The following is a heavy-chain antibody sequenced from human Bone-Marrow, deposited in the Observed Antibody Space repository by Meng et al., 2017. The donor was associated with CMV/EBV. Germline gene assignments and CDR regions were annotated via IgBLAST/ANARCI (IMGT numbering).Heavy chain of an antibody. D-gene: IGHD6-19*01. J-gene: IGHJ4*02. Sequence: GESLKISCAASGFTFSSYEMNWVRQAPGKGLEWVSCISSSGSTIYYADSVKGRFTISRDNAKNSLYLQMNSLRAEDTAVYYCARDLMKPGIAVAGVSGFDYWGQGTLVTVSS. CDR3: ARDLMKPGIAVAGVSGFDY. CDR2: ISSSGSTI. V-gene: IGHV3-48*03. CDR1: GFTFSSYE.